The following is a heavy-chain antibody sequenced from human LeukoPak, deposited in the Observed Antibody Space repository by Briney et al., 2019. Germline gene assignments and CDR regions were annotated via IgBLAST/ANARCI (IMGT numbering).Heavy chain of an antibody. CDR2: INHSGST. D-gene: IGHD6-19*01. J-gene: IGHJ4*02. CDR3: ARVSSGWYFIYYFDY. CDR1: GGSFSGYY. Sequence: PSETLSLTCAVYGGSFSGYYWSWIRQPPGKGLEWIGEINHSGSTNYNPSLKSRVTISVDTSKNQFSLKLSSVTAADPAVYYCARVSSGWYFIYYFDYWGQGTLVTVSS. V-gene: IGHV4-34*01.